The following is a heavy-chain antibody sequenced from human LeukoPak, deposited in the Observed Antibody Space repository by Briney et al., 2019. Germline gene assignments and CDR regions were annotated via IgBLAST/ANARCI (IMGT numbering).Heavy chain of an antibody. CDR3: ATSDDYGSLSDFDY. Sequence: GGSLRLSCAASGFTFSNFWMHWVRQVSGKGLVWLSRINSDGSGRSYAESVKGRFTISRDNARNTVYLQMNSLRAEDTAMYYCATSDDYGSLSDFDYWGQGTLVTVSS. J-gene: IGHJ4*02. CDR2: INSDGSGR. CDR1: GFTFSNFW. D-gene: IGHD4-17*01. V-gene: IGHV3-74*01.